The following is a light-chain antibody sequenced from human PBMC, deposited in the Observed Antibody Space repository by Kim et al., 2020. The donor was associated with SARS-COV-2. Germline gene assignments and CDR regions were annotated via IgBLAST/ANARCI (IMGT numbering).Light chain of an antibody. J-gene: IGLJ1*01. V-gene: IGLV3-19*01. Sequence: SSELTQDPAVSVALGQTVRITCQGDSLRRFYASWYQLKPGQAPTFGLYGKDNRPSGIPDRFSGSSSGNTASMTITGAQAEDEADYYCHSRDSSGNSYVFG. CDR1: SLRRFY. CDR3: HSRDSSGNSYV. CDR2: GKD.